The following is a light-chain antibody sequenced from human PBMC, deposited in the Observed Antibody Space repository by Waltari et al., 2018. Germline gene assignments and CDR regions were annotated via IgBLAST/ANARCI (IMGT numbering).Light chain of an antibody. CDR1: QSVSSY. CDR3: QQRSNWPPIT. Sequence: ELVLTQSPATLSLSPGESAPLSCRASQSVSSYLAWYQQKPGQAPRLLIYDASNRATGIPARFSGSGSGTDFTLTISSLEPEDFAVYYCQQRSNWPPITFGQGTRLEIK. V-gene: IGKV3-11*01. J-gene: IGKJ5*01. CDR2: DAS.